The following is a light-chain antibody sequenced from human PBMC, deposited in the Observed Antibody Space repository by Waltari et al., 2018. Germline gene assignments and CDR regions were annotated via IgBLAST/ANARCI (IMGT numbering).Light chain of an antibody. V-gene: IGKV1-39*01. CDR2: DAS. CDR1: QSIRSY. CDR3: QQSYSTPLT. J-gene: IGKJ4*01. Sequence: DIQMTQSPSSLSASVGDRVTITCRASQSIRSYLNWYQQKPGKAPKLLIYDASNLQSGVPSRFSGSGSGTDFTLTISRLQAEDFTTYFCQQSYSTPLTFGGGAKVEIK.